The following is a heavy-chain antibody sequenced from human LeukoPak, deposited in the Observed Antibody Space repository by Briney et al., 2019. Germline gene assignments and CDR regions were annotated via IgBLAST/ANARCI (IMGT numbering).Heavy chain of an antibody. CDR3: AREHATTYYDFPDAFDI. CDR2: INHSGST. V-gene: IGHV4-34*01. J-gene: IGHJ3*02. CDR1: GGSFSGYY. Sequence: SETLSLTCAVYGGSFSGYYWSWIRQPPGKGLEWIGEINHSGSTNYNPSLKSRVTISVDTSKNQFSLKLSSVTAADTAVYYCAREHATTYYDFPDAFDIWGQGTMVTVSS. D-gene: IGHD3-3*01.